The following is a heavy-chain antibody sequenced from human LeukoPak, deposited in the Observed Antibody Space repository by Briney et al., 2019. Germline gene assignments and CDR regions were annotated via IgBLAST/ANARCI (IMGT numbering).Heavy chain of an antibody. V-gene: IGHV4-4*07. D-gene: IGHD2-2*02. CDR3: ARVQGARWAKYCSSTSCYTGHYMDV. CDR1: GGSISSYY. J-gene: IGHJ6*03. CDR2: IYTSGST. Sequence: SETLSLTCTVSGGSISSYYWSWIRQPAGKGLEWIGRIYTSGSTNYNPSLKSRVTISVDTSKNQFSLKLSSVTAADTAVYYCARVQGARWAKYCSSTSCYTGHYMDVWGKGTTVTVSS.